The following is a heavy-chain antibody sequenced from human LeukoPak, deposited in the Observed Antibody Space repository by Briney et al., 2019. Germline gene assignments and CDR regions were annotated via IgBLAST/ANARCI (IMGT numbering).Heavy chain of an antibody. Sequence: SETLSLTCAVYGGSFSGYYWSWIRQLPGKGLEWIGEINHSGSTNYNPSLKSRVTISVGTSKNQFSLKLSSVTAADTAVYYCARVGSRDYVWGSYRRQGNIQKWGQGTLVTVSS. J-gene: IGHJ4*02. CDR3: ARVGSRDYVWGSYRRQGNIQK. CDR1: GGSFSGYY. CDR2: INHSGST. V-gene: IGHV4-34*01. D-gene: IGHD3-16*02.